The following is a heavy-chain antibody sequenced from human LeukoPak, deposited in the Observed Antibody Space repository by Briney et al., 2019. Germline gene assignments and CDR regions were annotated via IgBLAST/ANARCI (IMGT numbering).Heavy chain of an antibody. D-gene: IGHD6-6*01. CDR2: IWYDGSNK. CDR1: GFTFSSYG. Sequence: PGGSLRLSCAASGFTFSSYGMPWVRQAPGKGLEWVAVIWYDGSNKYYADSVKGRFTISRDNSKNTLYLQMNSLRAEDTAVYYCARWAHSSSSGSNWFDPWGQGTLVTVSS. J-gene: IGHJ5*02. V-gene: IGHV3-33*01. CDR3: ARWAHSSSSGSNWFDP.